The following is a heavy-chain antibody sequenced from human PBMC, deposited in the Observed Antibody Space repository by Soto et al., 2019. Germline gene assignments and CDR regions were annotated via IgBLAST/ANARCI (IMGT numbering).Heavy chain of an antibody. CDR3: ARAAPGTVYYFYYMDV. CDR1: GFSFDDHA. J-gene: IGHJ6*03. D-gene: IGHD6-13*01. V-gene: IGHV3-9*01. CDR2: ISWNGAST. Sequence: EVQLVESGGGLVQPGRSLRLSCAASGFSFDDHAMHWVRQAPGKGLEWVSGISWNGASTGYVDSVKGRFTISRDNAKNSLYLQMNSLRPEDTAFYYCARAAPGTVYYFYYMDVWGKGTTVTVSS.